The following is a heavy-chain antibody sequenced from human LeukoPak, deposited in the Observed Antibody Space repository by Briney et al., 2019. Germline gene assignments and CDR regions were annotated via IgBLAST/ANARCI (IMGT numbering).Heavy chain of an antibody. Sequence: GGSLRLSCAASGFTFSSYSMNWVRQAPGKGLEWVSSISSSSSYTYYANSVKGRFTMPRDNAKNSLYLQMNSLRAEDTAVYYCARFGRHDAFDIWGQGTMVTVSS. D-gene: IGHD3-10*01. V-gene: IGHV3-21*01. CDR1: GFTFSSYS. CDR2: ISSSSSYT. J-gene: IGHJ3*02. CDR3: ARFGRHDAFDI.